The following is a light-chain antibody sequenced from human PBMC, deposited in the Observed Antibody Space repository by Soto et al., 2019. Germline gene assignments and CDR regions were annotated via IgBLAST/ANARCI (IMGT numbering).Light chain of an antibody. CDR2: DVS. Sequence: QSALTQPASVSGSPGQSITISCTGTSSDVGSHNFVSWYQQHPGKAPELIIYDVSTRPSGVSHPFSGSKSGNTASLTISGLQAEDEADYYCYSYVGRISFGGGTKLTVL. CDR1: SSDVGSHNF. J-gene: IGLJ2*01. V-gene: IGLV2-23*02. CDR3: YSYVGRIS.